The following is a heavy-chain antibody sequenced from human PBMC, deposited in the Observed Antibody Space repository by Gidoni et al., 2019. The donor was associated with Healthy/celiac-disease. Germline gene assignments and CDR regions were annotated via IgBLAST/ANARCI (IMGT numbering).Heavy chain of an antibody. CDR1: GFTLRSYG. D-gene: IGHD3-10*01. Sequence: QVQLVESGGGVVQPGRSLRLSCAASGFTLRSYGIHWVRQAPGKGMEWVAVISYDGSNKYYADSVKGRFTISRDNSKNTLYLQMNSLRAEDTAVYYCAKDRRYYGSGSPPYYGMDVWGQGTTVTVSS. J-gene: IGHJ6*02. V-gene: IGHV3-30*18. CDR3: AKDRRYYGSGSPPYYGMDV. CDR2: ISYDGSNK.